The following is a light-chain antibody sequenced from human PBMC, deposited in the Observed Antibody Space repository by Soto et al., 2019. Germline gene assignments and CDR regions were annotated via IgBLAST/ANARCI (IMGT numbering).Light chain of an antibody. CDR2: EVS. CDR3: SSYAGSNSYV. J-gene: IGLJ1*01. Sequence: QSVLTLPPSASGSPGQSVTISCTGTSSDVGGYNYVSWYQQHPGKAPKLMIYEVSKRPSGVPDRFSGSKSGNTASLTVSGLQAEDEADYYCSSYAGSNSYVFGTGTRSPS. CDR1: SSDVGGYNY. V-gene: IGLV2-8*01.